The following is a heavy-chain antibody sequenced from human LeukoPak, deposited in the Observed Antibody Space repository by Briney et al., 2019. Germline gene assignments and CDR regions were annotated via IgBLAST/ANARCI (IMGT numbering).Heavy chain of an antibody. J-gene: IGHJ4*02. CDR3: ARGLYYFDY. CDR2: INHSGST. Sequence: SETLSLTCAVYGGSFSGYYWSWIRQPPGKGLEWIGEINHSGSTNYNPSLKSRVTISVDMSKNQFSLKLSSVTAADTAVYYCARGLYYFDYWGQGTLVTVSS. CDR1: GGSFSGYY. V-gene: IGHV4-34*01.